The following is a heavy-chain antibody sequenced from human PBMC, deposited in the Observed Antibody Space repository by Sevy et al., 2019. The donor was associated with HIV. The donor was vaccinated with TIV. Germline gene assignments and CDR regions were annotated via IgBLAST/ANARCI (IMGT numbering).Heavy chain of an antibody. Sequence: SETLSLTCTVSGGYISSYYWSWIRQSPEKGLEWIGYIYYNGNTNYNPSLKSRLSMSVDTSKNRFSLKLVSVTAADTAVYYCARAQSYYDGGGPPKYYFDYWGQGTLVTVSS. CDR1: GGYISSYY. J-gene: IGHJ4*02. CDR2: IYYNGNT. CDR3: ARAQSYYDGGGPPKYYFDY. V-gene: IGHV4-59*13. D-gene: IGHD3-22*01.